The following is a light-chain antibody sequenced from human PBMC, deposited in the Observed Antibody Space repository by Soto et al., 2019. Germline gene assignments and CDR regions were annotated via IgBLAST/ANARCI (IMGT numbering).Light chain of an antibody. V-gene: IGKV1-5*03. CDR3: QHYIGYSGM. CDR2: KAS. J-gene: IGKJ1*01. Sequence: QMTQAPFTPSATVGNRGTINCRASQSLNSLLAWYQHKPGKAPKLLIHKASILASGVPSRFSGSDSGAEFTLTISSLQPDDFATYYCQHYIGYSGMFGQGTKVDIK. CDR1: QSLNSL.